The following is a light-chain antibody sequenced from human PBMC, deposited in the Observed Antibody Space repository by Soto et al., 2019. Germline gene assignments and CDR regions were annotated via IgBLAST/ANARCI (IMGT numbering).Light chain of an antibody. V-gene: IGKV4-1*01. CDR1: QSVLYSSNNQNY. Sequence: DIVMTQSPDSLAVSLGERATINCKSSQSVLYSSNNQNYLAWYQQKPGQPPKLLIYWASTRESGVPDRFSGSGSGTDFTLTISSLQAEDVAVYYCQQHYSNPLTFGQGTKVVIK. J-gene: IGKJ1*01. CDR3: QQHYSNPLT. CDR2: WAS.